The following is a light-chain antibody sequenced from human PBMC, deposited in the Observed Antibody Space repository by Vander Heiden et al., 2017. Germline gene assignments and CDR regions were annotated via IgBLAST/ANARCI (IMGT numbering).Light chain of an antibody. J-gene: IGKJ1*01. CDR1: QTINNY. CDR2: AAT. Sequence: AIRMTPSPSSFSASTGDSVIITCRANQTINNYVAWYQQKPGKAPKLLIYAATTLQSGVPSRFSGSGSGTDFTLTSSCLQSEDFATYYCQQYYGYPRAFGPGTKVEVK. CDR3: QQYYGYPRA. V-gene: IGKV1-8*01.